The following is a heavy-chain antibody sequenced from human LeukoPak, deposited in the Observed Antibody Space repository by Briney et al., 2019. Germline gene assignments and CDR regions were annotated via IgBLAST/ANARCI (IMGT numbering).Heavy chain of an antibody. CDR1: GYTFTGYY. CDR2: INPNSGGT. CDR3: ALTYYDSSGPWH. J-gene: IGHJ1*01. V-gene: IGHV1-2*02. D-gene: IGHD3-22*01. Sequence: ASVKVSCKASGYTFTGYYMHWVRQAPGQGLEWMGWINPNSGGTNYAQKFQGRVTMTRDTSISTAYMELSRLRSDDTAVYYCALTYYDSSGPWHWGQGTLVTVSS.